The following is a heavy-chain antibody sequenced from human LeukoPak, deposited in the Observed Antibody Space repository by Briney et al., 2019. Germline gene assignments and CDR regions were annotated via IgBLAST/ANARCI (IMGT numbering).Heavy chain of an antibody. CDR2: ISSSGTNI. V-gene: IGHV3-21*01. CDR1: GFTINSYA. D-gene: IGHD3-22*01. J-gene: IGHJ3*02. CDR3: ARGGLCYYDSSGYYNCAFDI. Sequence: GTLRLNCSASGFTINSYAMSWVRQAPGKGLECIATISSSGTNINYPELVKGRFTISRDNAKIPLYLQMNRLRAEDTAVYFCARGGLCYYDSSGYYNCAFDIWGQGTMVTVSS.